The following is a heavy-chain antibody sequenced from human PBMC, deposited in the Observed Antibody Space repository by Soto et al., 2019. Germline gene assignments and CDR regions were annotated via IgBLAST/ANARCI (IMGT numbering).Heavy chain of an antibody. J-gene: IGHJ3*02. V-gene: IGHV3-9*01. CDR1: GFTFDDYA. CDR3: AKDIRELLFAFDI. Sequence: SLKISCAASGFTFDDYAMHWVRQAPGKGLEWVSGISWNSGSIGYADSVKGRFTISRDNAKNSLYLQMNSLRAEDTALYYCAKDIRELLFAFDIWGQGTMVTVSS. D-gene: IGHD1-26*01. CDR2: ISWNSGSI.